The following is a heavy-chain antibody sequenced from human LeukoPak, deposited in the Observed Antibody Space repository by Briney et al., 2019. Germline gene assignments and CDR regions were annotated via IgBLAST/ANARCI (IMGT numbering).Heavy chain of an antibody. D-gene: IGHD3-9*01. Sequence: SETLSLTCAVYGGSFSGYYWNWLRQPPGKGLEWIGSISYSGTTSYNPSLNSRVTISVNTTKHHFSLRLTSVTAADTAIYYCTRMPTGYPNWFDHWGQGAPVTVSS. CDR1: GGSFSGYY. CDR2: ISYSGTT. V-gene: IGHV4-59*04. J-gene: IGHJ5*02. CDR3: TRMPTGYPNWFDH.